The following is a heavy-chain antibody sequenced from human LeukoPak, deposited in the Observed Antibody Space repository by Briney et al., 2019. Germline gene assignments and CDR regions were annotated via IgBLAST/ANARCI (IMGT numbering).Heavy chain of an antibody. V-gene: IGHV4-4*07. CDR2: IYTSGST. Sequence: PSETLSLTCSVSGDSISSYSWNWIRQSAGKGLEWIGRIYTSGSTTYNPSLESRVTVSLDTSRNQFSLNLTSVTAADTAVYYCARGVDTAMVSGGYNWFEPWGQGIEVLVSS. CDR3: ARGVDTAMVSGGYNWFEP. CDR1: GDSISSYS. D-gene: IGHD5-18*01. J-gene: IGHJ5*02.